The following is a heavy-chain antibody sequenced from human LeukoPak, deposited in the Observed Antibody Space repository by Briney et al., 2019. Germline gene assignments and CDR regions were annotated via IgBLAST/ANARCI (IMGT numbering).Heavy chain of an antibody. D-gene: IGHD2-2*01. J-gene: IGHJ4*02. CDR3: ARRTRYCTPASCHFDY. CDR2: IHYNGST. CDR1: GGFLNSYY. Sequence: SETLSLTCSVSGGFLNSYYWNWIRLPPGKGLEWIGNIHYNGSTNYNPPLKSRVTISRDTSKNQFSLSLTSVTAADTAVYYCARRTRYCTPASCHFDYWGQGTLVTVSS. V-gene: IGHV4-59*08.